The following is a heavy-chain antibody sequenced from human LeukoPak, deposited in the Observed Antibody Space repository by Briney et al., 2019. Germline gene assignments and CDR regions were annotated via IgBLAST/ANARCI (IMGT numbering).Heavy chain of an antibody. V-gene: IGHV3-48*03. Sequence: GGSLRLSCAASGFLFSSYEINWVRQPPGRGLEWVSFISSGSTIVDYAGSVKGRFTISRDNAKSSLYLQMSNLRPEDTAIYYCARGEGSGRERHTFFDYWGQGTLVTVSS. J-gene: IGHJ4*02. D-gene: IGHD1-1*01. CDR3: ARGEGSGRERHTFFDY. CDR2: ISSGSTIV. CDR1: GFLFSSYE.